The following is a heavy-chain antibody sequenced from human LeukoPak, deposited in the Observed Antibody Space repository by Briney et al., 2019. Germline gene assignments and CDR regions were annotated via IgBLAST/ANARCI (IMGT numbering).Heavy chain of an antibody. J-gene: IGHJ6*02. Sequence: GGSLRLSCAASGFTFSDYYMSWIRQAPGKGLEWVAYIKKTGSETYYVDSVKGRFTITRDNTRNSLFLQMYSLRAEDTAVYYCAKGGGSHFYYGMDVWGQGTTVTVSS. CDR1: GFTFSDYY. CDR2: IKKTGSET. CDR3: AKGGGSHFYYGMDV. V-gene: IGHV3-7*03. D-gene: IGHD2-15*01.